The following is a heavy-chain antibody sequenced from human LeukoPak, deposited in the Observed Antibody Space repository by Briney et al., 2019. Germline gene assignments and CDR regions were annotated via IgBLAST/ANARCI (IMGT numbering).Heavy chain of an antibody. J-gene: IGHJ4*02. CDR1: GFTFSSYG. V-gene: IGHV3-30*02. CDR2: IRYDGSNK. Sequence: GGSLRLSCAASGFTFSSYGMHWVRQAPGKGLEWVAFIRYDGSNKYYADSVKGRFTISRDNSKNTLYLQMNSLRAEDTAVYYCAKVGYCSSTSCSHFDYWGQGTLVTVSS. CDR3: AKVGYCSSTSCSHFDY. D-gene: IGHD2-2*01.